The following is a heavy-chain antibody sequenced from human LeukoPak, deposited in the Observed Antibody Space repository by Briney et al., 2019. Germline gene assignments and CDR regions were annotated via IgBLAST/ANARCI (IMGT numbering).Heavy chain of an antibody. V-gene: IGHV3-21*01. CDR3: ARDRTGTTGSDY. J-gene: IGHJ4*02. D-gene: IGHD1-1*01. CDR1: GFTFSSYS. CDR2: ISSSSSYI. Sequence: GGSLRLSCAASGFTFSSYSMNWVRQSPGKGLEWASSISSSSSYIYYADSVKGRFTISRDNAKNSLYLQMNSLRAEDTAVYYCARDRTGTTGSDYWGQGTLVTVSS.